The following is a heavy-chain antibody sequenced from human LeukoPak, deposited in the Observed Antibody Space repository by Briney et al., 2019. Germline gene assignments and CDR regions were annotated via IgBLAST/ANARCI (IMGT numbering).Heavy chain of an antibody. CDR2: INPNSGGT. V-gene: IGHV1-2*02. CDR3: ARDFRYGFEGWFDP. Sequence: RASVKVSCKASGYTFTSYGISWARQAPGQGLEWMGWINPNSGGTNYAQKFQGRVTMTRDTSISTAYMELRSLRSDDTAVYYCARDFRYGFEGWFDPWGQGTLVTVSS. J-gene: IGHJ5*02. CDR1: GYTFTSYG. D-gene: IGHD4-17*01.